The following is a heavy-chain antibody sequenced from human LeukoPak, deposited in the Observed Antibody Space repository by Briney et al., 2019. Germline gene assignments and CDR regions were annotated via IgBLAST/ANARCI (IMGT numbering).Heavy chain of an antibody. CDR2: IYYSGST. CDR1: GFTFSDYY. J-gene: IGHJ4*02. D-gene: IGHD3-22*01. V-gene: IGHV4-30-4*08. Sequence: LRLSCAASGFTFSDYYMSWIRQPPGKGLEWIGYIYYSGSTYYNPSLKSRVTISVDTSKNQFSLKLSSVTAADTAVYYCARYYYDSSAFFDYWGQGTLVTVSS. CDR3: ARYYYDSSAFFDY.